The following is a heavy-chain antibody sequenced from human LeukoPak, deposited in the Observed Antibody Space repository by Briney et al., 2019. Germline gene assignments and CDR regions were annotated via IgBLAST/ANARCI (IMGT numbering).Heavy chain of an antibody. Sequence: GGSLRLSCAASGFTFSSYAMSWVRQAPGKGLEWVSAISGSGGSTYYADPVKGRFTISRDNSKNTLYLQMNSRRAEDTAVYYCAKDRDHFDWLLGWFDPWGQGTLVTVSS. CDR1: GFTFSSYA. CDR3: AKDRDHFDWLLGWFDP. V-gene: IGHV3-23*01. D-gene: IGHD3-9*01. J-gene: IGHJ5*02. CDR2: ISGSGGST.